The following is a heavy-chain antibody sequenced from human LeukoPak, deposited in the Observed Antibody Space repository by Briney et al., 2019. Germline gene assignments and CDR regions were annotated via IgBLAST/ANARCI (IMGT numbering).Heavy chain of an antibody. CDR3: ARDWGIRYFDY. CDR2: IKQDGSEK. CDR1: GFTFSSYW. J-gene: IGHJ4*02. Sequence: GGSLRLSCAASGFTFSSYWMGWVRQAPGKGLEWVANIKQDGSEKYYVDSVKGRFTISRDNAKNSLYLQMNSLRAEDTAVYYCARDWGIRYFDYWGQGTLVTVSS. D-gene: IGHD3-16*01. V-gene: IGHV3-7*01.